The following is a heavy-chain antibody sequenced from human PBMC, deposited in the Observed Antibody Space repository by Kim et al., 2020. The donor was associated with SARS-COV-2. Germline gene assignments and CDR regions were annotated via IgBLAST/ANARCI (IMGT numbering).Heavy chain of an antibody. V-gene: IGHV3-30*18. CDR1: GFTFSSYG. CDR2: ISYDGSNK. CDR3: ANMGNDYGDHRRFDY. Sequence: GGSLRLSCAASGFTFSSYGMHWVRQAPGKGLEWVAVISYDGSNKYYADSVKGRFTISRDNSKNTLYLQMNSLRAEDTAVYYCANMGNDYGDHRRFDYWGQGTLVTVSS. D-gene: IGHD4-17*01. J-gene: IGHJ4*02.